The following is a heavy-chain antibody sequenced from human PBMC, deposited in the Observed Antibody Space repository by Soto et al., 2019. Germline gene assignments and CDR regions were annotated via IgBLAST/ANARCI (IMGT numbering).Heavy chain of an antibody. D-gene: IGHD2-15*01. CDR2: IIPIFGTA. V-gene: IGHV1-69*05. J-gene: IGHJ5*02. Sequence: SVKVSCKASGGTFSSYAIRWVRQAPGQGLEWMGGIIPIFGTANYAQKFQGRVSITRDTSASTAYMQLSRLRSEDTAVYYCATDRGGYCSGGSCSEAWFDPWGQGTLVTVSS. CDR1: GGTFSSYA. CDR3: ATDRGGYCSGGSCSEAWFDP.